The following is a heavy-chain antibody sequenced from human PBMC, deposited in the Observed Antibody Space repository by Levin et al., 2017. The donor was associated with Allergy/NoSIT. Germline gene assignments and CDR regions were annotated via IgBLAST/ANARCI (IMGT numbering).Heavy chain of an antibody. J-gene: IGHJ4*02. CDR1: SLTATAVG. CDR3: AHRDTRRTFDS. Sequence: SLTATAVGVGWIRQPPGKALEWLALIHWGDDKSYSPSLKSRLHITKDTSKNQVILTVTNMDPVDTATYYCAHRDTRRTFDSWGQGTPVTVSS. V-gene: IGHV2-5*02. D-gene: IGHD2-2*01. CDR2: IHWGDDK.